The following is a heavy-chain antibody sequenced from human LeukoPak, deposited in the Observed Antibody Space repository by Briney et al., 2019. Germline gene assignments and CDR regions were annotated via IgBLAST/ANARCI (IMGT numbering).Heavy chain of an antibody. J-gene: IGHJ4*02. CDR3: AGDLFRFAFEGFTVGY. CDR2: INPKNGGT. D-gene: IGHD2-21*01. V-gene: IGHV1-2*02. Sequence: ASVKVSCKASGYTFTDFYLHWVRQAPGQGLEWMGCINPKNGGTNYAQNFQGRVTMTRDASISTLYMEVSSLRSDDTAVYYCAGDLFRFAFEGFTVGYWGQGTLVTVSS. CDR1: GYTFTDFY.